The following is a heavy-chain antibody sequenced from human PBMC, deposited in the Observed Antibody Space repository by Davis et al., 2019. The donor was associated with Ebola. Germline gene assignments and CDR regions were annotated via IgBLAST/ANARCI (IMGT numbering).Heavy chain of an antibody. CDR2: IYYSGST. CDR3: ARGQYQLPPHMKMGYYYYYYMDV. V-gene: IGHV4-61*05. D-gene: IGHD2-2*01. CDR1: GGSISSRSYY. Sequence: PSETLSLTCTVSGGSISSRSYYWSWIRQPPGKGLEWIGYIYYSGSTNYNPSLKSRVTISVDTSKNQFSLKLSSVTAADTAVYYCARGQYQLPPHMKMGYYYYYYMDVWGKGTTVTVSS. J-gene: IGHJ6*03.